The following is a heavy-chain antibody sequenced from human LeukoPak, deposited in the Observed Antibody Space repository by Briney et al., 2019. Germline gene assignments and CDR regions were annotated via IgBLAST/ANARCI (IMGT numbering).Heavy chain of an antibody. CDR1: GFTFSNYA. CDR3: ARDSVGAGYFDY. CDR2: ISASGASI. Sequence: PGGSPRLSCAASGFTFSNYAMTWVRQAPGKGLEWASAISASGASIYYADSVKGRFTISRDNSKNTLYLQMSGLRDEDTAVYYCARDSVGAGYFDYWGQGTLVTVSS. V-gene: IGHV3-23*01. D-gene: IGHD1-26*01. J-gene: IGHJ4*02.